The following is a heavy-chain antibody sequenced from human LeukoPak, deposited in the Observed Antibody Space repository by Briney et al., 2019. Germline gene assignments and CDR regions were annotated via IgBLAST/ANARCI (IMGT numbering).Heavy chain of an antibody. CDR2: TYSGGST. D-gene: IGHD2-2*01. Sequence: QSGGSLRLSCAASGFTVSSNYMTWVRQAPGKGLEWVSITYSGGSTYSADSVKGRFTISRDNSKNTLYLQMNSLRAEDTAVYYCARGISSSTCCHFDYWGQGTLVTVSS. CDR3: ARGISSSTCCHFDY. V-gene: IGHV3-66*02. CDR1: GFTVSSNY. J-gene: IGHJ4*02.